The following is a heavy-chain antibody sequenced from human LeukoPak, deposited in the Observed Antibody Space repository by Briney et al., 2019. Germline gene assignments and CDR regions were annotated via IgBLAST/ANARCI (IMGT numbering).Heavy chain of an antibody. CDR3: ARGGENSGFDY. J-gene: IGHJ4*02. V-gene: IGHV4-39*07. D-gene: IGHD6-19*01. CDR2: IYYSAST. CDR1: GGSISSSSYY. Sequence: SETLSLTCTVSGGSISSSSYYWGWLRPPPGKGLEWIGSIYYSASTYYNPSLKSPVTISIDTTKNPFSLNLISVTATATYFYYCARGGENSGFDYCGQGSLVIVSS.